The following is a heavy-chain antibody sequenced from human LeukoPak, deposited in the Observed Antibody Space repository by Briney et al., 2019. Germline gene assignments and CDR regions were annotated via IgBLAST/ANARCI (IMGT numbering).Heavy chain of an antibody. CDR2: MKPKNGGA. Sequence: ASLNVSCKTSGYAFTGFYIHWVRQAPGQGLEWMGRMKPKNGGANYSQRFQGRVTMTRDTSMNTAYMELSGLESDDTAIYYCARGGRDTSPYNWFDPWGQGTLVTVSS. CDR1: GYAFTGFY. J-gene: IGHJ5*02. D-gene: IGHD2-2*01. V-gene: IGHV1-2*06. CDR3: ARGGRDTSPYNWFDP.